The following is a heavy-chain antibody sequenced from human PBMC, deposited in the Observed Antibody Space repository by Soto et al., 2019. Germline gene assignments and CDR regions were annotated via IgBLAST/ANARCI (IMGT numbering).Heavy chain of an antibody. Sequence: GESLKISCKGSGYPFTTYWIGWVRQTLGKGLEWMGIIYPGGSDTRYSPSFQGQVTISADKSTCTAYLQWSSLKASDTAMYYCARRDSSGYSYFDYWGQGTLVTVSS. CDR3: ARRDSSGYSYFDY. V-gene: IGHV5-51*01. J-gene: IGHJ4*02. CDR1: GYPFTTYW. D-gene: IGHD3-22*01. CDR2: IYPGGSDT.